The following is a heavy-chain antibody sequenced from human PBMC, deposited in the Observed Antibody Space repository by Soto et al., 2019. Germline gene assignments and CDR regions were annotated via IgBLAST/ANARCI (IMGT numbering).Heavy chain of an antibody. D-gene: IGHD3-3*01. CDR3: ARDRYSYYDFWSGSLPYYYYGMDV. CDR2: ISSDGSEK. CDR1: GSTFNKYA. J-gene: IGHJ6*02. V-gene: IGHV3-30*03. Sequence: SLRLSCAASGSTFNKYAVHWVRQTPGKGLEWVAIISSDGSEKYYVDSVKGRFTISRDNAKNSLYLQMNSLRAEDTAVYYCARDRYSYYDFWSGSLPYYYYGMDVWCQGTTVTVSS.